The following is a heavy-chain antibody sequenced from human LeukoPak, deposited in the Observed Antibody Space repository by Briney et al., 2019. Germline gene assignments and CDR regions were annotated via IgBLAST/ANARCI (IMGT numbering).Heavy chain of an antibody. Sequence: GGSLRLSCAASGFTFSSYAMDWVRQAPGKGLEWVAFISNDGTNKYYADSVKGRFTISRDNSKNTLYLQMNSLRAEDAAVYYCGRDQGGSIGWYGDYWGQGTLVTVSS. CDR1: GFTFSSYA. D-gene: IGHD6-19*01. CDR2: ISNDGTNK. J-gene: IGHJ4*02. CDR3: GRDQGGSIGWYGDY. V-gene: IGHV3-30*04.